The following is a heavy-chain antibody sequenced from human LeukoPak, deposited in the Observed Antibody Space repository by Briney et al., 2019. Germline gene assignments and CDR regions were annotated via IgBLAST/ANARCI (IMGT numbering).Heavy chain of an antibody. CDR1: GFTFDDYA. V-gene: IGHV3-9*03. D-gene: IGHD6-19*01. CDR3: AKGTRYSSGWYDDYYFDY. Sequence: AGGSLRLSCAASGFTFDDYAMHWVRQAPGKGLEWVSGIRNSGSIGYADSVKGRFTISRDNAKNSLYLQMNSLRAEDMALYYCAKGTRYSSGWYDDYYFDYWGQGALVTVSS. J-gene: IGHJ4*02. CDR2: IRNSGSI.